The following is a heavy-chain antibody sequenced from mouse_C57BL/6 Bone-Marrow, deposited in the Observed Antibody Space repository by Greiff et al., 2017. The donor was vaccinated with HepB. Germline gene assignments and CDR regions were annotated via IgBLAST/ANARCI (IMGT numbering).Heavy chain of an antibody. D-gene: IGHD1-1*01. J-gene: IGHJ2*01. Sequence: QVQLKQPGAELVKPGASVKVSCKASGYTFTSYWMHWVKQRPGQGLEWIGRIHPSDSDTNYNQKFKGKATLTVDKSSSTAYMQLSSLTSEDSAVYYCAITTVVATNFDYWGQGTTLTVSS. CDR1: GYTFTSYW. V-gene: IGHV1-74*01. CDR2: IHPSDSDT. CDR3: AITTVVATNFDY.